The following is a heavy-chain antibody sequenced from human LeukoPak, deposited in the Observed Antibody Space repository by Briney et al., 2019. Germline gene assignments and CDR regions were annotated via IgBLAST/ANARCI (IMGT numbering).Heavy chain of an antibody. Sequence: PSGTLSLTCAVSGGSISSGAYSWNWIRQPPGKGLERIGFMRQGGSTFYNPSFTSRVIISADRSRNHFSLSVTSVTAADTAVYFCARAPGFGSNLGFDNWGQGTLVTVSS. CDR1: GGSISSGAYS. CDR2: MRQGGST. J-gene: IGHJ4*02. CDR3: ARAPGFGSNLGFDN. D-gene: IGHD4-23*01. V-gene: IGHV4-30-2*01.